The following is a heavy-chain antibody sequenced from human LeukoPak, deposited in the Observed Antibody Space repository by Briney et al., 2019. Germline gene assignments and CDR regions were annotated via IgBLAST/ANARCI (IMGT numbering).Heavy chain of an antibody. D-gene: IGHD1-26*01. CDR3: AKDSRPYSGSQRVDY. CDR2: ISGNGGYT. CDR1: GFTFNSYA. V-gene: IGHV3-23*01. J-gene: IGHJ4*02. Sequence: GGSLRLSCAASGFTFNSYAMTRVRQAPGKGLEWVSGISGNGGYTYYADSVKGRFTISRDNSRNRLYLEMNSLRAEDTAVYYCAKDSRPYSGSQRVDYWGQGTLVTVSS.